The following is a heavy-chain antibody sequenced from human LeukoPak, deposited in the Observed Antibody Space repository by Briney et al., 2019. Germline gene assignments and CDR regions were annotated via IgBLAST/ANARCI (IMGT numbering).Heavy chain of an antibody. CDR3: AIVGAALDY. CDR2: ISWDGGST. J-gene: IGHJ4*02. V-gene: IGHV3-43D*03. D-gene: IGHD1-26*01. CDR1: GFTFDDYA. Sequence: GGSLRLSCAASGFTFDDYAMHWVRQAPGKGLGWVSLISWDGGSTYYADSVKGRFTISRDNSKNSLYLQMNSLRAEDTALYYCAIVGAALDYWGQGTLVTVSS.